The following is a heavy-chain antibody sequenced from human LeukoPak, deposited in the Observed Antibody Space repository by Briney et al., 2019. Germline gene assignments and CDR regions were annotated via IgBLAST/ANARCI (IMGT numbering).Heavy chain of an antibody. D-gene: IGHD3-3*01. J-gene: IGHJ3*02. V-gene: IGHV3-53*01. CDR1: GFTVSSNY. CDR3: ARYDFWSGYDAKNAFDI. CDR2: IYSGGST. Sequence: PGGSLRLSCAASGFTVSSNYMSWVRQAPGKGLEWVSVIYSGGSTYYADSVKGRFTISRDNSKNMLYLQMNSLRAEDTAVYYCARYDFWSGYDAKNAFDIWGQGTMVTVSS.